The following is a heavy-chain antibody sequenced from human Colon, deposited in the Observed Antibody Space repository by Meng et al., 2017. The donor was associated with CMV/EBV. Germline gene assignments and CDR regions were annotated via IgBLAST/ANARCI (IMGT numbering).Heavy chain of an antibody. D-gene: IGHD1-26*01. Sequence: GESLKISCAGSGFTFSNHAMNWVRQAPGKGLEWVSVISSGGGATYLADSVKGRFTISRDNSKKTLFLQMNSLRAEDTAVYYCAKPKEYTSAYGLDAWGQGTTVTVSS. V-gene: IGHV3-23*01. CDR3: AKPKEYTSAYGLDA. CDR1: GFTFSNHA. CDR2: ISSGGGAT. J-gene: IGHJ6*02.